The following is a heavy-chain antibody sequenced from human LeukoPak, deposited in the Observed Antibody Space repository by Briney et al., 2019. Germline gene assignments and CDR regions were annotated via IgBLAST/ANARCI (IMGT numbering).Heavy chain of an antibody. V-gene: IGHV3-74*01. CDR2: INSDGSST. J-gene: IGHJ5*02. D-gene: IGHD1-26*01. Sequence: TGGSLRLSCAASGFTFSSYWMHWVRQAPGKGLVWVSRINSDGSSTSYADSVKGRFTISRDNAKNTLYLQMNSLRAEDTAVYYCARAPLHGSGGWFDPWGQGTLVTVSS. CDR3: ARAPLHGSGGWFDP. CDR1: GFTFSSYW.